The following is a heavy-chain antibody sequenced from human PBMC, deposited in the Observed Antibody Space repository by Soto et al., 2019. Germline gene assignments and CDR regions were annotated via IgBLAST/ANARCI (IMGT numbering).Heavy chain of an antibody. CDR3: ARQQPSSGHYYFDH. Sequence: QLQLQESGPGLVTPSETLSLTCTVSGDSISSSNYYWGWIRQPPGKGLEWIGTVYYSGSTYNNPSLKSRVAISVDTSKNQFSLELSSVTAADTAVYFCARQQPSSGHYYFDHWGQGTLVTVFS. CDR2: VYYSGST. V-gene: IGHV4-39*01. CDR1: GDSISSSNYY. D-gene: IGHD3-22*01. J-gene: IGHJ4*02.